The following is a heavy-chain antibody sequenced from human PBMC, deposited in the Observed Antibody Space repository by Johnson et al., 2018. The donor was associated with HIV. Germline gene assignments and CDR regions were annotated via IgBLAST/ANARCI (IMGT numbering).Heavy chain of an antibody. V-gene: IGHV3-48*04. J-gene: IGHJ3*02. Sequence: VQLVESGGGVVQPGRSLRLSCAASGFTFSSYSVHWVRQAPGKGLEWVSYISSSGSTIYYADSVKGRFTISRDNAKNSLYLQMNSLRAEDTAVYYCARDVRMDKAFDIWGQGTMVTVSS. CDR3: ARDVRMDKAFDI. CDR1: GFTFSSYS. D-gene: IGHD2-15*01. CDR2: ISSSGSTI.